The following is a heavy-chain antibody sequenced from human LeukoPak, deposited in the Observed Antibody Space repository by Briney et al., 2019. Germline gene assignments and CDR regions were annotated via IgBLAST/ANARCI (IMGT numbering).Heavy chain of an antibody. CDR1: GFTFSSYS. V-gene: IGHV3-21*01. D-gene: IGHD3-10*01. CDR2: IGSSSSYI. Sequence: PGGSLRLSCAASGFTFSSYSMNWVRQAPGKGLEWVSSIGSSSSYIYYADSVKGRFTISRDNDKNSLYLQMNSLRAEDTAVYYCARVRYYGSEVDYWGQGTLVTVSS. CDR3: ARVRYYGSEVDY. J-gene: IGHJ4*02.